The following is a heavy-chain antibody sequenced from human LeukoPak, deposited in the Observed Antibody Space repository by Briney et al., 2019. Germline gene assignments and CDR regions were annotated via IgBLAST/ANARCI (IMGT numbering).Heavy chain of an antibody. CDR3: ARVGILTGYHSLPFAFDI. J-gene: IGHJ3*02. Sequence: ASVKVSCKASGYTFTSYGISWVRQAPGQGLEWMGWLSAYNGNTNYAQKLQGRVTMTTDTSTSTAYMELRSLRSDDTAVYYCARVGILTGYHSLPFAFDIWGQGTMVTVSS. CDR2: LSAYNGNT. D-gene: IGHD3-9*01. CDR1: GYTFTSYG. V-gene: IGHV1-18*01.